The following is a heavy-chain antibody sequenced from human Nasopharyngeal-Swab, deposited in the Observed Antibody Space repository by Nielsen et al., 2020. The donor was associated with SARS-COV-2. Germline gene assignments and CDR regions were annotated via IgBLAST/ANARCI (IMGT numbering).Heavy chain of an antibody. CDR3: ARHTNHVDTTQDKGIWIDY. V-gene: IGHV5-51*01. J-gene: IGHJ4*02. Sequence: GESLKISCMASGYSFVHHWIGWVRQMPGIGLEWLGMIFPGDSDVRYSPAFRGQVTISADASVNTAYLQWGSLKASDTAIYYCARHTNHVDTTQDKGIWIDYWGQGALVTVSS. CDR1: GYSFVHHW. D-gene: IGHD5-18*01. CDR2: IFPGDSDV.